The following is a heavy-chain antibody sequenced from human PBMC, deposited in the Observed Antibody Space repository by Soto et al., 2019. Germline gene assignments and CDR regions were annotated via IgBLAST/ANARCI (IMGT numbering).Heavy chain of an antibody. J-gene: IGHJ4*02. D-gene: IGHD4-17*01. CDR3: ATHPPYGPLAH. CDR1: GGSISSSSYY. Sequence: SETLSLTCTVSGGSISSSSYYWGWIRQSPGKGLEWIGSFYYSGSTYYNPSLKSRVTISVDTSKNQFSLRLTSVTAADTAVYYCATHPPYGPLAHWGQGTLVTVSS. V-gene: IGHV4-39*01. CDR2: FYYSGST.